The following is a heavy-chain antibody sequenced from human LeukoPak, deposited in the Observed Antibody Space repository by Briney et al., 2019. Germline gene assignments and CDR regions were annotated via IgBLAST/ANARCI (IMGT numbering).Heavy chain of an antibody. CDR2: INPNSGGT. D-gene: IGHD2-15*01. CDR1: GYTFTGYY. J-gene: IGHJ4*02. Sequence: ASVKVSCKASGYTFTGYYMHWVRQAPGQGLEWMGWINPNSGGTNYAQKFRGRVTMARDTSISTAYMELSRLRSDDTAVYYCARDDEGSWVFDYWGQGTLVTVSS. CDR3: ARDDEGSWVFDY. V-gene: IGHV1-2*02.